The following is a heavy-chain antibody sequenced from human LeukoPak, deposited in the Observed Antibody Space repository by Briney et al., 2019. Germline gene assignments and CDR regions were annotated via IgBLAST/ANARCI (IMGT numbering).Heavy chain of an antibody. J-gene: IGHJ4*02. Sequence: GGSLRLSCVASGFTFSNYAMTWVRQAPGKGLEWVSAISGGGAYIYYGDSVKGRFTSSRDNSKSTLYLEMRNLRAEDTAVYYCAKNWGPGMAFYEYWGQGTQVTVSS. CDR1: GFTFSNYA. V-gene: IGHV3-23*01. CDR2: ISGGGAYI. D-gene: IGHD5-18*01. CDR3: AKNWGPGMAFYEY.